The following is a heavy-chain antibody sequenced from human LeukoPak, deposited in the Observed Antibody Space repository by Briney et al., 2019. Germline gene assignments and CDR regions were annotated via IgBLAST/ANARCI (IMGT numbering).Heavy chain of an antibody. CDR2: IKTDGSRT. Sequence: GGSLRLSCAASRFTFSTYWMHWVRQAPGKGLVWVSRIKTDGSRTTYADSVKGRFTISRDNANNSLYLQMNSLRDDDTALYYCVRVHRYSSSWDSFDYWGQGTLVTVSS. D-gene: IGHD6-13*01. CDR3: VRVHRYSSSWDSFDY. CDR1: RFTFSTYW. V-gene: IGHV3-74*01. J-gene: IGHJ4*02.